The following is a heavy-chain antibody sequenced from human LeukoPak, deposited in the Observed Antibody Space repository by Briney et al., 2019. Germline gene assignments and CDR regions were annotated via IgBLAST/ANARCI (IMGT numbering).Heavy chain of an antibody. CDR1: GYTFTSYG. CDR3: ARDFRESGSSPTYYFDY. Sequence: ASVKISCKASGYTFTSYGISWVRQAPGQGLEWMGIINPSGGSTSYAQKFQGRVTMTRDMSTSTVYMELSSLRSEDTAVYYCARDFRESGSSPTYYFDYWGQGTLVTVSS. CDR2: INPSGGST. J-gene: IGHJ4*02. D-gene: IGHD6-6*01. V-gene: IGHV1-46*01.